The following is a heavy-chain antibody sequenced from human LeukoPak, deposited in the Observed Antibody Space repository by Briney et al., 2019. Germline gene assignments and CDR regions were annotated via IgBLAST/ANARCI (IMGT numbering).Heavy chain of an antibody. CDR1: GGTFSSYA. V-gene: IGHV1-69*05. J-gene: IGHJ6*03. CDR2: IIPIFGTA. CDR3: ASHIAARDYYYYYMDV. D-gene: IGHD6-6*01. Sequence: SVKVSCKASGGTFSSYAISWVRQAPGQGLEWMGGIIPIFGTANYAQKFQGRVTITTDESTSTAYMELSSLRSEDTAVCYCASHIAARDYYYYYMDVWGKGTTVTVSS.